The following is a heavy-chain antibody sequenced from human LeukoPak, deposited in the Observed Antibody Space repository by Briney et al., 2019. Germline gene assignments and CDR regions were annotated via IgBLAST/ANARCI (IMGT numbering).Heavy chain of an antibody. CDR1: GYTFTSYY. V-gene: IGHV1-46*01. CDR2: INPSGGST. CDR3: ASDSISGSSFPRCPC. Sequence: ASVKVSCKASGYTFTSYYMHWVRQAPGQGLEWMGIINPSGGSTSYAQKFQGRVTMTRDTSTSTVYMELSSLRSEDTAVYYCASDSISGSSFPRCPCWGQGTLVTVSS. D-gene: IGHD3-22*01. J-gene: IGHJ4*02.